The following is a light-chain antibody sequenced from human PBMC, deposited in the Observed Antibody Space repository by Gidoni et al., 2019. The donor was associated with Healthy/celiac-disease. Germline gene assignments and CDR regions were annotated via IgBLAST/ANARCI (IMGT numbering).Light chain of an antibody. J-gene: IGKJ1*01. Sequence: IVLTQSPASLAVSLGERATINCKSSQSVLYSSNNKNYLAWYQQKPGQPPKLLIYWASTRESGVPDRFSGSGSGTEFTLTISSLQAEDVAVYYCEQYYSTPPAFGQGTKVEIK. V-gene: IGKV4-1*01. CDR3: EQYYSTPPA. CDR2: WAS. CDR1: QSVLYSSNNKNY.